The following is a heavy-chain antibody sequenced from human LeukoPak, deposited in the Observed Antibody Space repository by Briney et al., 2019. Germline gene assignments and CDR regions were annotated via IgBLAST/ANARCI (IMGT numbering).Heavy chain of an antibody. CDR2: INPNSGGT. J-gene: IGHJ4*02. D-gene: IGHD3-10*01. CDR1: GYTFAGYY. CDR3: ARGVYYYGSGSYYPIDY. Sequence: ASVTVSCTASGYTFAGYYMHWVRQAPGQGLEWMGWINPNSGGTNYAQKFQGRVTMTRDTSISTAYMELSRLRSDDTAVYYCARGVYYYGSGSYYPIDYWGQGTLVTVSS. V-gene: IGHV1-2*02.